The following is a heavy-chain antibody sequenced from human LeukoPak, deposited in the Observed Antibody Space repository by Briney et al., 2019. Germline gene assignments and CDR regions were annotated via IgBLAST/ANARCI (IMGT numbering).Heavy chain of an antibody. CDR2: ISYDGSNK. CDR1: GFTFSSYA. CDR3: ARDGHPYSSSYFFDY. V-gene: IGHV3-30*04. D-gene: IGHD6-6*01. Sequence: GGSLRLSCAASGFTFSSYAMHWVRQAPGKGLEWVAVISYDGSNKYYADSVKGRFTISRDNSKSTLYLQMNSLRAEDTAVYYCARDGHPYSSSYFFDYWGQGTLVTVSS. J-gene: IGHJ4*02.